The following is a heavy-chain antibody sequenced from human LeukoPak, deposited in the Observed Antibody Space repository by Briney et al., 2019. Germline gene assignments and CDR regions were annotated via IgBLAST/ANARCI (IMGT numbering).Heavy chain of an antibody. CDR2: IYSGGST. D-gene: IGHD1-1*01. V-gene: IGHV3-53*04. J-gene: IGHJ6*02. Sequence: GGSLRLSCAASGFTFRSYAMAWVRQAPGKGLEWVSGIYSGGSTYYADSVKGRFTISRHNSKNTLYLQMNSLRAEDTAVYYCARVLAENRGVRPRPYYYYGMDVWGQGTTVTVSS. CDR1: GFTFRSYA. CDR3: ARVLAENRGVRPRPYYYYGMDV.